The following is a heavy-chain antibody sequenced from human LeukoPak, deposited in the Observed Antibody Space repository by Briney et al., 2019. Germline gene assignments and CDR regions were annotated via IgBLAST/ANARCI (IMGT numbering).Heavy chain of an antibody. CDR3: AKDLEEYSSSELDY. CDR2: IRYDGSNK. Sequence: PGGSLRLSXAASGFTFRSYGMHWVRQAPGKGLEWVAFIRYDGSNKYYADSVKGRFTISRDNSKNTLYLQMNSLRAEDTAVYYCAKDLEEYSSSELDYWGQGTLVTVSS. CDR1: GFTFRSYG. V-gene: IGHV3-30*02. J-gene: IGHJ4*02. D-gene: IGHD6-6*01.